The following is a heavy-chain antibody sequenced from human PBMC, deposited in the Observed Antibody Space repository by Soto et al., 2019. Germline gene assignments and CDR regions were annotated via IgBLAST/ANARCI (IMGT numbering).Heavy chain of an antibody. CDR2: TSGGGGYT. CDR1: RFTFSSYA. V-gene: IGHV3-23*01. Sequence: EVQLLESGGALVQPGGSLRLTCAASRFTFSSYAMTWVRQAPGKGLEWVSVTSGGGGYTYYADSVKGRFTISRDNSKHTLYLQMNSLRAEDTAVYYCAKGPSSGWFYFDSWGQGTLVTVSS. J-gene: IGHJ4*02. D-gene: IGHD6-19*01. CDR3: AKGPSSGWFYFDS.